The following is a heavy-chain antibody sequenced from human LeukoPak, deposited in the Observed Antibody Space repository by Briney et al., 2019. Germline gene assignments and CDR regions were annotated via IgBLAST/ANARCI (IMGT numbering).Heavy chain of an antibody. CDR2: ISSSGDSA. J-gene: IGHJ4*02. D-gene: IGHD2/OR15-2a*01. CDR3: AKDRTLVLRSDYLDY. V-gene: IGHV3-23*01. CDR1: GFTFSSYA. Sequence: GGSLRLSCAASGFTFSSYAMGWVRQAPGKGVEWVSLISSSGDSAYFADSVKGRFTISRDNSRNTLYLQMNSLRAEDTAVYYCAKDRTLVLRSDYLDYWGQGTLVAVSS.